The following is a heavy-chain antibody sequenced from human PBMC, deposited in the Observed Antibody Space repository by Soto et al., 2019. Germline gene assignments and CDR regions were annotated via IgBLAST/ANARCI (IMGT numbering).Heavy chain of an antibody. Sequence: ETRSLTGSVSGGSVSSGSYYWSWIRQPPGKGLEWIGYIYYSGSTNYNPSLKSRVTISVDTSKNQFSLKLSSVTAADTAVYYCARDAAAAGRGNEYWGQGTLVTVSS. V-gene: IGHV4-61*01. J-gene: IGHJ4*02. CDR1: GGSVSSGSYY. CDR2: IYYSGST. CDR3: ARDAAAAGRGNEY. D-gene: IGHD6-13*01.